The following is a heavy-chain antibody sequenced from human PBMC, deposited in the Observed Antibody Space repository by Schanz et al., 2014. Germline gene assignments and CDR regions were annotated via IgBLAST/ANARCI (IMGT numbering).Heavy chain of an antibody. D-gene: IGHD6-6*01. CDR2: ISGSGDNT. Sequence: EVQLVESGGGLVQPGGSLRLSCAASGLTFSNHAMSWVRQAPGKGLEWVSAISGSGDNTFYADSVRGRFTISRDNSRNTLYLQMNSLRAEDTAVYYCARGYSSSMDVWGQGTLVTVSS. J-gene: IGHJ6*02. CDR3: ARGYSSSMDV. V-gene: IGHV3-23*04. CDR1: GLTFSNHA.